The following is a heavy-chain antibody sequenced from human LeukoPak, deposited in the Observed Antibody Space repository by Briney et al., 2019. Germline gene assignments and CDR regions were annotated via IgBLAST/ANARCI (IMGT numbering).Heavy chain of an antibody. Sequence: SETLSLTCTVSGGSISSSNYYWGWIRQPPGKGLEWIGSIYYSGNTYYNSSLKSRVTISVDTSKNHFSLNLNSVTAADTAVYYCARDFYGYCSGGSCAHTFDIWGQGTMVTVSS. CDR3: ARDFYGYCSGGSCAHTFDI. CDR1: GGSISSSNYY. V-gene: IGHV4-39*02. CDR2: IYYSGNT. D-gene: IGHD2-15*01. J-gene: IGHJ3*02.